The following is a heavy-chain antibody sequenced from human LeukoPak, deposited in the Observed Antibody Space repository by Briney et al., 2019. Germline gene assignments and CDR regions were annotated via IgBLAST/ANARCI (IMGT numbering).Heavy chain of an antibody. CDR1: GGSISSYY. CDR2: IYYSGST. J-gene: IGHJ3*02. Sequence: SETLSLTCTVSGGSISSYYWSWIRQPPGKGLEWIGYIYYSGSTNYNPSLKSRVTISVDTSKNQFSLKLSSVTAADTAVYYCARAPLYYDFWSGWTYAAFDIWGQGTMVTVSS. V-gene: IGHV4-59*01. D-gene: IGHD3-3*01. CDR3: ARAPLYYDFWSGWTYAAFDI.